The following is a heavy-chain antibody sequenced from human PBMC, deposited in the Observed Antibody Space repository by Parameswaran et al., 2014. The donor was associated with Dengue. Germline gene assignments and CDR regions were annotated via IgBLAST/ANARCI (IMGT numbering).Heavy chain of an antibody. CDR2: IIPIFGTA. J-gene: IGHJ6*02. Sequence: SVKVSCKASGGTFSSYAISWVRQAPGQGLEWMGGIIPIFGTANYAQKFQGRVTITADESTSTAYMELSSLRSEDTAVYYCARGGFLEWTIRPYGMDVWGQGTTVTVSS. CDR1: GGTFSSYA. D-gene: IGHD3-3*01. CDR3: ARGGFLEWTIRPYGMDV. V-gene: IGHV1-69*13.